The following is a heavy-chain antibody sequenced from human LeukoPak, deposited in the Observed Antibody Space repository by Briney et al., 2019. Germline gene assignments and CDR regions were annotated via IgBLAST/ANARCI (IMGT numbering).Heavy chain of an antibody. D-gene: IGHD1-26*01. CDR1: GFTFSSYE. Sequence: GGSLRLSCAASGFTFSSYEMNWVRQAPGKGLEWVSYISTSGSAIYYADSVKGRFTISRDNAKNSLYLQMNSLRAEDTAVYYCARGSYLFDYWGQGTLVTVSS. CDR2: ISTSGSAI. CDR3: ARGSYLFDY. J-gene: IGHJ4*02. V-gene: IGHV3-48*03.